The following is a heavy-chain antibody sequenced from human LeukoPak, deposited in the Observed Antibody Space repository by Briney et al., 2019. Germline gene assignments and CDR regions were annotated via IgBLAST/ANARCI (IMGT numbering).Heavy chain of an antibody. CDR1: GFTFTNAW. V-gene: IGHV3-15*01. CDR2: IKSKTDGGTT. Sequence: GGSLRLSCAASGFTFTNAWMSWVRQAPGKGLEWVGRIKSKTDGGTTEYAVPVKGRFTISRDDSKNTLYLQMNSLITGDTAVYFCTTEYYGSLNYWGQGTLVTVSS. J-gene: IGHJ4*02. D-gene: IGHD3-10*01. CDR3: TTEYYGSLNY.